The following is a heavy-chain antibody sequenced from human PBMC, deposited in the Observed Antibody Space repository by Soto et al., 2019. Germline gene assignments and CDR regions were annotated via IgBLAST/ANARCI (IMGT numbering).Heavy chain of an antibody. J-gene: IGHJ5*02. CDR1: GYSVTSYW. D-gene: IGHD2-2*01. CDR2: IYPDDSDT. Sequence: GPSQKISYKGSGYSVTSYWIGWVRQIPGKGLEWMGIIYPDDSDTRYSPSFQGQVTISADKSISTAYLQWSSLKASDTAMYYCARHVGTLLRGYCASTSCRFDPWGQGTLVTVSS. V-gene: IGHV5-51*01. CDR3: ARHVGTLLRGYCASTSCRFDP.